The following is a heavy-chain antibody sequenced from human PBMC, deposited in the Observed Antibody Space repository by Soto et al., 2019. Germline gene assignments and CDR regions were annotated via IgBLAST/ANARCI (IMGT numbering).Heavy chain of an antibody. CDR1: GGSISSYY. D-gene: IGHD2-2*01. V-gene: IGHV4-59*01. J-gene: IGHJ5*02. Sequence: PSETLSLTCTVSGGSISSYYWSWIRQPPGKGLEWIGYIYYSGSTNYNPSLKSRVTISVDTSKNQFSLKLSSVTAADTAVYYCAREGYCSSTSCYEFWFDPWGQGTLVTVSS. CDR2: IYYSGST. CDR3: AREGYCSSTSCYEFWFDP.